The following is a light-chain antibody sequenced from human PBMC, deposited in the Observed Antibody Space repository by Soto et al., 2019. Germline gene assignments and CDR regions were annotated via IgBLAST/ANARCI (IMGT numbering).Light chain of an antibody. V-gene: IGLV2-8*01. CDR2: EVS. Sequence: QSALTQPPSASGSPGQSVTISCTGTGSDVGGYNYVSWYQQHPGKAPKLMIYEVSKRPSGVPDRFSGSKSGNTASLTVSGLQAEDEADYYCSSYAGSNWWVFGTGTKVTVL. CDR3: SSYAGSNWWV. J-gene: IGLJ1*01. CDR1: GSDVGGYNY.